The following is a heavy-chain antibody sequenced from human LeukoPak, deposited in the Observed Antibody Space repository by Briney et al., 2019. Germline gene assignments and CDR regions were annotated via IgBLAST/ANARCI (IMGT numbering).Heavy chain of an antibody. J-gene: IGHJ4*02. Sequence: SQTLSLTCTVSGGSISSGGYYWSWIRQHPGKGLEWIGYIYYSGSTYYNPSLKSRVTISVDTSKNQFSLKLSSVTAADTAVYYCAGTSRMGEAFDYWGQGTLVTVSS. V-gene: IGHV4-31*03. D-gene: IGHD2-2*01. CDR3: AGTSRMGEAFDY. CDR2: IYYSGST. CDR1: GGSISSGGYY.